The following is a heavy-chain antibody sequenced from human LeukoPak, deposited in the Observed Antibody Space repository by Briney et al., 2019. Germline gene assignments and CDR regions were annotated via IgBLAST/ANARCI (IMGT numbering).Heavy chain of an antibody. D-gene: IGHD5-24*01. Sequence: GGSLRLSSAASGFTVSSNYMNWVRQAPGKGLEWVSVIYGGGNIYYADSVKGRFTISRDNSKNTLYLQMNSLRAEDTAVYYCARGAGYNYPYYFDYWGQGTLVTVSS. CDR1: GFTVSSNY. J-gene: IGHJ4*02. V-gene: IGHV3-53*01. CDR3: ARGAGYNYPYYFDY. CDR2: IYGGGNI.